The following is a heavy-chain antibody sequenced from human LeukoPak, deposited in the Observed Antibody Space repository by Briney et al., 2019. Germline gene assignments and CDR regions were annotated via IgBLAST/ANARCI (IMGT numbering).Heavy chain of an antibody. J-gene: IGHJ4*02. Sequence: GGSLRLSCAASGFTLSSYSMNWVRQAPGKGLEWVSSISSSSSYIYYADSVKGRFTISRDNAKNSLYLQMNSLRAEDTAVYYCARHLRRVVVAAAPFDYWGQGTLVTVSS. D-gene: IGHD2-15*01. CDR2: ISSSSSYI. V-gene: IGHV3-21*01. CDR3: ARHLRRVVVAAAPFDY. CDR1: GFTLSSYS.